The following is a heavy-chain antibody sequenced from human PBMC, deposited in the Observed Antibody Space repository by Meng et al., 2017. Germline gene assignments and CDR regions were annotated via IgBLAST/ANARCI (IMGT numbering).Heavy chain of an antibody. CDR3: ARLDSSGYYYDAFDI. D-gene: IGHD3-22*01. V-gene: IGHV5-51*01. Sequence: GGSLRLPCKGSGYSFTSYWIGWMRQMPGKGLEWMGIIYPGDSDTRYSPSFQGQVTISADKSISTAYLQWSSLKASGTAMYYCARLDSSGYYYDAFDIWGQGTMVTVSS. CDR1: GYSFTSYW. J-gene: IGHJ3*02. CDR2: IYPGDSDT.